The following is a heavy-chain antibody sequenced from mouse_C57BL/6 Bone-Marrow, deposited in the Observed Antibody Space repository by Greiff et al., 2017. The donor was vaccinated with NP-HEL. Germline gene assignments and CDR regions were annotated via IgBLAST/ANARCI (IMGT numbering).Heavy chain of an antibody. Sequence: VKVVESGPELVKPGASVKISCKASGYAFSSSWMNWVKQRPGKGLEWIGRIYPGDGDTNYNGKFKGKATLTADKSSSTAYMQLSSLTSEDSAVYFCAREIYKGYFDVWGTGTTVTVSS. CDR2: IYPGDGDT. CDR1: GYAFSSSW. D-gene: IGHD1-3*01. CDR3: AREIYKGYFDV. V-gene: IGHV1-82*01. J-gene: IGHJ1*03.